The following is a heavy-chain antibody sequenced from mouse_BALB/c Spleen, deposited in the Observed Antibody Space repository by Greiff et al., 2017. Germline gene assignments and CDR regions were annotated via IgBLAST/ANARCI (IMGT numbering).Heavy chain of an antibody. V-gene: IGHV1S81*02. J-gene: IGHJ2*01. CDR1: GYTFTSYW. Sequence: QVQLQQPGAELVKPGASVKLSCKASGYTFTSYWMHWVKQRPGQGLEWIGEINPSNGRTNYNEKFKSKATLTVDKSSSTAYMQLSSLTSEDSAVYYCARGGYDDYWGQGTTLTVSS. D-gene: IGHD2-2*01. CDR2: INPSNGRT. CDR3: ARGGYDDY.